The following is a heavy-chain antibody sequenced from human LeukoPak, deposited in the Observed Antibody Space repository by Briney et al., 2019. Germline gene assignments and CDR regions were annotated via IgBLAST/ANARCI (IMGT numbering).Heavy chain of an antibody. J-gene: IGHJ4*02. D-gene: IGHD2-2*03. CDR1: GFSFSDYY. V-gene: IGHV3-11*04. CDR2: ISSSGSTI. CDR3: ASGYCGSISCYASVY. Sequence: GGSLRLSCAASGFSFSDYYMTWIRQAPGKGLEWVSYISSSGSTIYYADSVKGRFTISRDNAKNSLYLQMNSLRAEDTAVYYCASGYCGSISCYASVYWGQGTMVTVSS.